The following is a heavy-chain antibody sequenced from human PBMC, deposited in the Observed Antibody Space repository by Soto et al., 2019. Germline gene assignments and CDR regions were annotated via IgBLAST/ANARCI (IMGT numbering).Heavy chain of an antibody. CDR3: VARGMTYDFLSGPHPFDP. D-gene: IGHD3-3*01. CDR1: NGSFTDYF. CDR2: INHRGGA. Sequence: SETLSLTCAAHNGSFTDYFWTWIRQSPGRWLEWIGEINHRGGATYNPSLRGRVTISIDTSKNHFSLSLRSLTAADTAVYYCVARGMTYDFLSGPHPFDPWGHGTLVTVSS. J-gene: IGHJ5*02. V-gene: IGHV4-34*01.